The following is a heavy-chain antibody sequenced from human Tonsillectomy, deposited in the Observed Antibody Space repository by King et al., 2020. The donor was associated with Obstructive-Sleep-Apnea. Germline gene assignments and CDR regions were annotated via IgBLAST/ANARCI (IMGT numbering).Heavy chain of an antibody. CDR2: ISRDSRTI. J-gene: IGHJ2*01. D-gene: IGHD4-17*01. V-gene: IGHV3-48*01. CDR3: ARLVDDYGDYVNWYFDL. CDR1: GFTFRTQS. Sequence: VQLVESGGGLVQLVGSLRLSCVASGFTFRTQSMTWVRQAPGKWLEWVSYISRDSRTIYYANSVKGRFTISRDNAKNSLYLQMSSLRAADTAVYYCARLVDDYGDYVNWYFDLWGRGTLVTVSS.